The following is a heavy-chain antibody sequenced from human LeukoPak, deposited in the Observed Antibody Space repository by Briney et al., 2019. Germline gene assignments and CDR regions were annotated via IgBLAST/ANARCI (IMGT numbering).Heavy chain of an antibody. V-gene: IGHV3-48*01. J-gene: IGHJ4*02. CDR1: GFTFSSYS. D-gene: IGHD6-19*01. Sequence: GGSLRLSCAASGFTFSSYSMTWVRQAPGKGLEWVSYISGSSSIIYYADSVKGRFIISRDNSKNTLYLQMNSLRAEDTAVYYCAKDHRSGWSPWYFDYWGQGTLVTVSS. CDR2: ISGSSSII. CDR3: AKDHRSGWSPWYFDY.